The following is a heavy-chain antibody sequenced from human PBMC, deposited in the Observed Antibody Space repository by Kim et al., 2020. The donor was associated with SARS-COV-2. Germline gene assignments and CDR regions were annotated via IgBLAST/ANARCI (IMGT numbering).Heavy chain of an antibody. CDR2: TSGSTI. Sequence: TSGSTIYYADSVKVRFTISRDNAKNSLFLQLNSLRAEETAVYYCATWGHYWGQGTLVTVSS. D-gene: IGHD7-27*01. CDR3: ATWGHY. J-gene: IGHJ4*02. V-gene: IGHV3-48*03.